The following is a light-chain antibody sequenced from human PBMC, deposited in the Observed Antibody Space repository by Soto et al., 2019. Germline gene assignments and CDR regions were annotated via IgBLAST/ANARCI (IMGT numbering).Light chain of an antibody. CDR2: AAS. V-gene: IGKV1-39*01. CDR1: QSISSY. CDR3: QQSYSTPKT. Sequence: DIQMTQSPSSLSASVGDRVTITCRASQSISSYLNWYQQKPGKAPKLLIYAASSLQSGVPPRFSGSGSGTDFTLTISSLQPEDFATYYCQQSYSTPKTFGQGTKV. J-gene: IGKJ1*01.